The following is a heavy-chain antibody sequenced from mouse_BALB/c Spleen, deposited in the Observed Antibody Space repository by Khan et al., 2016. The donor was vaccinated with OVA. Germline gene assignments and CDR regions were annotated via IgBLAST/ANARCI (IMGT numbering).Heavy chain of an antibody. J-gene: IGHJ3*01. D-gene: IGHD2-1*01. CDR2: INTYTGEA. CDR1: GYTLTDYG. Sequence: QIQLVQSGPELKKPGETVKISCKASGYTLTDYGMNWVKQAPGKGLKWMGWINTYTGEATYADDFKGRFAFSLETSASTAYLQINNLKTEDTAAYFCSRSNGTYWFAYWGQGTLVTVSA. CDR3: SRSNGTYWFAY. V-gene: IGHV9-3-1*01.